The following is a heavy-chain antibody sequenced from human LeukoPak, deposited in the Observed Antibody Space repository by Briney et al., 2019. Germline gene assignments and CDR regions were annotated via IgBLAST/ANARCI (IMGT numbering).Heavy chain of an antibody. V-gene: IGHV4-34*01. J-gene: IGHJ5*02. CDR2: INHSGST. CDR1: GGSFSGYY. D-gene: IGHD6-6*01. Sequence: SETLSLTCGVYGGSFSGYYWSWIRQPPGKGLEWIGEINHSGSTNYNPSLKSRVTISVDTSKNQFSLKLSSVAAADTAVYYCARGVAAQILNWFDPWGQGTLVTVSS. CDR3: ARGVAAQILNWFDP.